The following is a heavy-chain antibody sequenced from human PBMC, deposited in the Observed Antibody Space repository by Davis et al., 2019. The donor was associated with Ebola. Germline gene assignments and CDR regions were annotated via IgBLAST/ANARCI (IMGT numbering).Heavy chain of an antibody. V-gene: IGHV4-59*08. Sequence: SETLSLTCTVSGGSITSYYWSWIRQPPGKGLEWIGYISYSGRTSYNPSLKSRVTISVDTSKNQFSLKLSSVTAADTAVYYCARVKSEPRYYYYYYYMDVWGKGTTVTVSS. CDR2: ISYSGRT. CDR3: ARVKSEPRYYYYYYYMDV. CDR1: GGSITSYY. J-gene: IGHJ6*03. D-gene: IGHD1-14*01.